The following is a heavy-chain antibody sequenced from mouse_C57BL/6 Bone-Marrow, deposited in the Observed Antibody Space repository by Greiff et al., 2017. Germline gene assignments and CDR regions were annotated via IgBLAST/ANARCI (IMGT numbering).Heavy chain of an antibody. CDR2: ISNGGGST. CDR3: ARRGRGWFAY. J-gene: IGHJ3*01. Sequence: EVKLMESGGGLVQPGGSLKLSCAASGFTFSDYYMYWVRQTPEKRLEWVAYISNGGGSTYYPDTVKGRFTISRDNAKNTLYLQMSRLKSEDTAMYYCARRGRGWFAYWGQGTLVTVSA. V-gene: IGHV5-12*01. CDR1: GFTFSDYY. D-gene: IGHD3-3*01.